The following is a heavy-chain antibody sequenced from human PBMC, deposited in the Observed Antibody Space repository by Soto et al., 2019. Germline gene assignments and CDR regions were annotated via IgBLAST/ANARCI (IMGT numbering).Heavy chain of an antibody. CDR3: ARDKSTVTMQYYFDY. V-gene: IGHV1-18*01. CDR2: ISAYNGNT. D-gene: IGHD4-17*01. CDR1: GYTFTSYG. J-gene: IGHJ4*02. Sequence: GASVKVSCKASGYTFTSYGISWVRQAPGQGLEWMGWISAYNGNTNYAQKLQGRVTMTTDTSTSTAYMELRSLRSDDTAVYYCARDKSTVTMQYYFDYWGQGTLVTVSS.